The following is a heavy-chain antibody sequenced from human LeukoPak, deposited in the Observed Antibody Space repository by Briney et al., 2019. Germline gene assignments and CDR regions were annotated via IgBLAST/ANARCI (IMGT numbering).Heavy chain of an antibody. V-gene: IGHV4-30-2*01. CDR1: GGSISSGGYY. J-gene: IGHJ3*02. Sequence: SETLSLTCTVSGGSISSGGYYWSWIRQPPGKGLEWIGYIYHSGSTYYNPSLKSRVTISVDRSKNQFSLKLSSVTAADTAVYYCARLPLVGATDAFDIWGQGTMVTVSS. CDR3: ARLPLVGATDAFDI. D-gene: IGHD1-26*01. CDR2: IYHSGST.